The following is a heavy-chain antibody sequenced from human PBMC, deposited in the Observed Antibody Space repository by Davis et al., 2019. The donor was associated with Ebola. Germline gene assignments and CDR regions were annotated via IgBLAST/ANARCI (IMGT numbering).Heavy chain of an antibody. J-gene: IGHJ6*02. CDR3: ARRDLLIQYGMDV. V-gene: IGHV4-59*08. D-gene: IGHD2-21*01. Sequence: SETLSLTCAVYGGSFSGYYWSWIRQPPGKGLEWIGYIYYSGSTNYNPSLKSRVTISVDTSKNQFSLKLSSVTAADTAVYYCARRDLLIQYGMDVWSQGTTVTVSS. CDR2: IYYSGST. CDR1: GGSFSGYY.